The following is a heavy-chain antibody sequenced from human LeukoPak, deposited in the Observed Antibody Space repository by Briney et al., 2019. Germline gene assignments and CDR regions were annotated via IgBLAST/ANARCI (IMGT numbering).Heavy chain of an antibody. J-gene: IGHJ4*02. Sequence: PGGSLRLSCTASGLMFSTYWMSWVRQAPGKGLEWVANIKGDGSDKYYVDSVKGRFTISRDNTKNSLYLQMNSLRAEDTAVYYCAKDPAYYFDSSGYRYFDYWGQGTLVTVSS. CDR2: IKGDGSDK. D-gene: IGHD3-22*01. V-gene: IGHV3-7*03. CDR3: AKDPAYYFDSSGYRYFDY. CDR1: GLMFSTYW.